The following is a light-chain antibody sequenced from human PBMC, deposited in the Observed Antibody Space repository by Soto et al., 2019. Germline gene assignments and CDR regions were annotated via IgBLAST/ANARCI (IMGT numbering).Light chain of an antibody. CDR3: QQHLGRHT. CDR1: QSVSSSY. J-gene: IGKJ1*01. V-gene: IGKV3-20*01. CDR2: GAS. Sequence: EIVLTQSPGTLSLSPGEGATLSCRASQSVSSSYLAWYQQKPGQAPRLLIYGASSRATGIPDRFIGSGSGTDFTLTISSLEPEDSAVYYCQQHLGRHTFGQGTKV.